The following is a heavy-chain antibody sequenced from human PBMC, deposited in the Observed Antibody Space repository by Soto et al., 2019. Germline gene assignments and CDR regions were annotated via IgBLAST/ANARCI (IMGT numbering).Heavy chain of an antibody. CDR3: AALWFGELAFNY. V-gene: IGHV4-38-2*02. CDR1: VYSIRSGYY. D-gene: IGHD3-10*01. J-gene: IGHJ4*01. CDR2: VYHNWIM. Sequence: PSETLPLTGSVSVYSIRSGYYWGCVRQAPGKGLEWLGSVYHNWIMFHNPSFQSRVTISVDTSKNQFSLNLRSVTAADTAVYYCAALWFGELAFNYWGHGILVTVSS.